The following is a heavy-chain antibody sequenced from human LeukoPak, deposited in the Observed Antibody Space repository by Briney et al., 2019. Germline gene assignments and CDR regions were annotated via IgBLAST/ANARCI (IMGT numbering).Heavy chain of an antibody. J-gene: IGHJ4*02. CDR1: GYTFTGYY. CDR2: INPNSGGT. D-gene: IGHD5-24*01. V-gene: IGHV1-2*02. CDR3: ARAVGSDGYNN. Sequence: ASVTVSCKASGYTFTGYYMHWVRQAPGQGLEWMGWINPNSGGTNYAQKFQGRVTITADESTSTAYMELSSLRSEDTAVYYCARAVGSDGYNNWGQGTLVTVSS.